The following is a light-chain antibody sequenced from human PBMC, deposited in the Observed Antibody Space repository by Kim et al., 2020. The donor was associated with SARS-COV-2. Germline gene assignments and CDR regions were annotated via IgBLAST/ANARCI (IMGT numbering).Light chain of an antibody. CDR1: QSVDTD. Sequence: EIVMTQSPATLSVSPGERATLSCTASQSVDTDLAWYQQRPGQAPSLLIYSASTRATDTPARFSGSGSGTEFTLTISSLQSEDFAIYYCQLYKHWPPYTFRQGTKLDIK. CDR3: QLYKHWPPYT. V-gene: IGKV3-15*01. J-gene: IGKJ2*01. CDR2: SAS.